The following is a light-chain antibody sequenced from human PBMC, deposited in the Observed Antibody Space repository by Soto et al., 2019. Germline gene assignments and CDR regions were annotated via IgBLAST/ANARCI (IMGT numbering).Light chain of an antibody. J-gene: IGKJ1*01. Sequence: EIVMTQSPATLSVSPGERATLSCRASQSVAGSLAWYQQKPGQAPRLLIYGSSTRATGIPARFSGSGSGTEFTLTIRSLQSEDFAVYYCQQYNNWPPWTFGQGTKVDIK. CDR1: QSVAGS. CDR3: QQYNNWPPWT. V-gene: IGKV3-15*01. CDR2: GSS.